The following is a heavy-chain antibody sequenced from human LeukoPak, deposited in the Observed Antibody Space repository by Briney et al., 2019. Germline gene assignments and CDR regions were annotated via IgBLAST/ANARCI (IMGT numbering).Heavy chain of an antibody. J-gene: IGHJ4*02. CDR3: AREFGYGSGSYPPGY. V-gene: IGHV1-69*13. CDR2: IIPIFGTA. Sequence: ASVTVSFTASGGTFSIYAISWVRQAPGQGLEWMGGIIPIFGTANYAQKFQGRVTITADESTSTAYMELSSLRSEDTAVYYCAREFGYGSGSYPPGYWGQGTLVTVSS. D-gene: IGHD3-10*01. CDR1: GGTFSIYA.